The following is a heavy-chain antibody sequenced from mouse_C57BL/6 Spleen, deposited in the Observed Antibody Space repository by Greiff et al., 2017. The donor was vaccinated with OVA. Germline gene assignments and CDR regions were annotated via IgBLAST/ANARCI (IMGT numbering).Heavy chain of an antibody. J-gene: IGHJ3*01. CDR1: GFNINDYY. D-gene: IGHD1-1*01. Sequence: VQLKQSGAELVRPGASVKLSCTASGFNINDYYMHWVKQRPEQGLEWIGRIDPEDGDTEYAPKFQGKATMTADTSSNTAYLQLSSLTSADTAVYYCTTTSYYYGSSPFAYWGQGTLVTVSA. V-gene: IGHV14-1*01. CDR3: TTTSYYYGSSPFAY. CDR2: IDPEDGDT.